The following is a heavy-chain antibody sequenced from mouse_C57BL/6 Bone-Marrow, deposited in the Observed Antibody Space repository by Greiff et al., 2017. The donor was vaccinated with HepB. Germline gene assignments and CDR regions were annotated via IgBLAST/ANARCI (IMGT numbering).Heavy chain of an antibody. CDR3: ARHPYSSGYGYAMDY. CDR2: FYPGSGSI. J-gene: IGHJ4*01. Sequence: VKLMESGAELVKPGASVKLSCKASGYTFTEYTIHWVKQRSGQGLEWIGWFYPGSGSIKYNEKFKDKATLTADKSSSTVYMELSRLTPEDSAVYFCARHPYSSGYGYAMDYWGQGTSVTVSS. V-gene: IGHV1-62-2*01. CDR1: GYTFTEYT. D-gene: IGHD3-2*02.